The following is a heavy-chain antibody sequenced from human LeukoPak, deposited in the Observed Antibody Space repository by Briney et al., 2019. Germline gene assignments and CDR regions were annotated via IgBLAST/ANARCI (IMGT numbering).Heavy chain of an antibody. D-gene: IGHD6-13*01. J-gene: IGHJ5*02. CDR3: ARDRSPGWFDP. CDR2: IRTDGSIT. CDR1: GFTFSDYW. Sequence: GGSLRLSCAASGFTFSDYWMHWVRQAPGKGLEWISRIRTDGSITAYADSVKGRFTISRDNAKNVLYLQMSSLRGEDTAVYFCARDRSPGWFDPWGQGTLVSVSS. V-gene: IGHV3-74*01.